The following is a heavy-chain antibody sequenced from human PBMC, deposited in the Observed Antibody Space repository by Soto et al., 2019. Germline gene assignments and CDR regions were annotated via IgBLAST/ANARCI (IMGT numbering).Heavy chain of an antibody. CDR3: ARDREDTAVVMVH. J-gene: IGHJ1*01. CDR1: GFPFSSYG. D-gene: IGHD5-18*01. V-gene: IGHV3-30*03. Sequence: QVQLVESGGGVVQPGRSLRVSCAASGFPFSSYGMHWVRQAPGKGLEWMAIISHDGNTQYYSDSVKGRFTISRDNSNSTLYLKMNSLRGEDSAVYYCARDREDTAVVMVHWGQGTVVTVSS. CDR2: ISHDGNTQ.